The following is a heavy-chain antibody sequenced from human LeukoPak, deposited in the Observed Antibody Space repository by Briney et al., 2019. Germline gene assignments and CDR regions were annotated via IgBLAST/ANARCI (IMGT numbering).Heavy chain of an antibody. CDR2: SYYSGST. J-gene: IGHJ6*02. Sequence: SETLSLTCTVSGGFSSSYYWSWSREPPGELVGWIGYSYYSGSTNYDPSLKSRVTISVDTSKNQFSLKLSSVTAADTAVYYCARGGEYRSSWHYYYYYYGMDVWGQGPTVTVSS. D-gene: IGHD6-13*01. CDR1: GGFSSSYY. V-gene: IGHV4-59*13. CDR3: ARGGEYRSSWHYYYYYYGMDV.